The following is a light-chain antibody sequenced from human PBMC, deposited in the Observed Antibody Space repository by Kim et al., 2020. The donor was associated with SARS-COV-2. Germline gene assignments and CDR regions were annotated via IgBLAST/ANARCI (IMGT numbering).Light chain of an antibody. CDR3: QQYNNWPPELT. V-gene: IGKV3-15*01. J-gene: IGKJ4*01. CDR2: AAS. Sequence: PGERATLSGRASQSVSSNLAWYQQRPGQAPSLLIYAASIRATGIPARLSGSGSGTEFTLTISSLQSEDFAVYYCQQYNNWPPELTFGGGTKVDIK. CDR1: QSVSSN.